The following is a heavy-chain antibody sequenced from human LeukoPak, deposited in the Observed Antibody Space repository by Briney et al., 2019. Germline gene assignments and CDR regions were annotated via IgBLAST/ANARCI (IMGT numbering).Heavy chain of an antibody. Sequence: SETLSLTCTLSGGSISSYYWSWIRQPPGKGLEWIGYIYYSGSTSYNPSLKSRVTISADTSKSQFSLKLNSVTAADTALYYCAREVKVGNTDTGYYFDYWGQGILVTVSS. V-gene: IGHV4-59*01. D-gene: IGHD2/OR15-2a*01. CDR3: AREVKVGNTDTGYYFDY. J-gene: IGHJ4*02. CDR2: IYYSGST. CDR1: GGSISSYY.